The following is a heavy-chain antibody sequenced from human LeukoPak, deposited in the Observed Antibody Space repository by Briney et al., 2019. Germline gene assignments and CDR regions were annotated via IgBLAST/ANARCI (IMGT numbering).Heavy chain of an antibody. CDR3: ARGGYCSGGSCRKGYYFDY. V-gene: IGHV1-8*01. Sequence: GASVKVSCKASGYTFTSYDINWVRQATGQGLEWMGWMNPNSGNTGYAQKFQGRVTMTRNTSISTAYMELSSLRSEGTAVYYCARGGYCSGGSCRKGYYFDYWGQGTLVTVSS. CDR2: MNPNSGNT. J-gene: IGHJ4*02. CDR1: GYTFTSYD. D-gene: IGHD2-15*01.